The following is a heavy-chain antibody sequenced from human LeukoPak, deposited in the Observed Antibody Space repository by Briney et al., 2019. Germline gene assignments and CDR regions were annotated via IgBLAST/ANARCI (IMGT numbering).Heavy chain of an antibody. CDR1: GGSISSYY. CDR2: IYYSGST. V-gene: IGHV4-59*01. CDR3: AREIYARVGSSWSPYYYYYGMDV. J-gene: IGHJ6*02. Sequence: SETLSLTCTVSGGSISSYYWSWIRQPPGKGLEWIGYIYYSGSTNYNPSLKSRVTISVDTSKNQFSLKLSSVTAADTAVYYCAREIYARVGSSWSPYYYYYGMDVWGQGTTVTVSS. D-gene: IGHD6-13*01.